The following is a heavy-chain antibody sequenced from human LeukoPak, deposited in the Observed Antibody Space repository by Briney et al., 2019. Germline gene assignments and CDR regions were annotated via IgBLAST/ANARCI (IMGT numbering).Heavy chain of an antibody. V-gene: IGHV1-69*04. CDR2: VIPILGIA. CDR3: ARVSTVTIDY. Sequence: ASVKLSCKASGGTFSSYAISWVRQAPGQGLEWMGRVIPILGIANYAQKFQGRVTITADKSTSTAYMELSSLRSEDTAVYYCARVSTVTIDYWGQGTLVTVSS. J-gene: IGHJ4*02. D-gene: IGHD4-17*01. CDR1: GGTFSSYA.